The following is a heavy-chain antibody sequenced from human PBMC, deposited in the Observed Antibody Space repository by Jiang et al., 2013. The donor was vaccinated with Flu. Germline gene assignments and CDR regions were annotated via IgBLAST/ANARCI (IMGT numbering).Heavy chain of an antibody. Sequence: GSGLVKPSETLSLTCTVSGGSISSSSYYWGWIRQPPGKGLEWIGSIYYSGSTYYNPSLKSRVTISVDTSKNQFSLKLSSVTAADTAVYYCARHSGFGGGATKTLYYYYGMDVWGQGTTVTVSS. J-gene: IGHJ6*02. V-gene: IGHV4-39*01. D-gene: IGHD1-26*01. CDR1: GGSISSSSYY. CDR2: IYYSGST. CDR3: ARHSGFGGGATKTLYYYYGMDV.